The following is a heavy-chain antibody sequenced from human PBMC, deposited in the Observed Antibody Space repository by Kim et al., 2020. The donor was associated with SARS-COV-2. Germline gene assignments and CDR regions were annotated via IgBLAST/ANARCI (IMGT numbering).Heavy chain of an antibody. CDR2: ISRSSSYI. V-gene: IGHV3-21*04. D-gene: IGHD3-10*01. CDR3: ARDYGSGSYYKVYGMDV. Sequence: GGSLRLSCAASGFTFSSYSMNWVRQAPGKGLEWVSSISRSSSYIYYADSVKGRFTISRDNAKNSLYLQMNSLRAEDTAVYYCARDYGSGSYYKVYGMDVWGQGTTVTVSS. J-gene: IGHJ6*02. CDR1: GFTFSSYS.